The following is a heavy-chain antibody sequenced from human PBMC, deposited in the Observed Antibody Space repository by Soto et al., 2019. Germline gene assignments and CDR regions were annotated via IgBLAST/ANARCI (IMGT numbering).Heavy chain of an antibody. CDR3: ASHYDMWSXYLSPVDY. CDR2: IDTSGTKI. V-gene: IGHV3-11*01. Sequence: GGSLRLSCAASGYTFSDYYMSWIRQAPGKGLEWISYIDTSGTKIYYADSVKGRFTITRDNAKNSLYLEMNSLRDEDTAVYYCASHYDMWSXYLSPVDYWGQGTLVTVSS. CDR1: GYTFSDYY. J-gene: IGHJ4*02. D-gene: IGHD3-3*01.